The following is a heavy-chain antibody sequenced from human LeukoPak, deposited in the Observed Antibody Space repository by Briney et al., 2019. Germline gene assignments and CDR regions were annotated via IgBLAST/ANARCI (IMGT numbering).Heavy chain of an antibody. J-gene: IGHJ4*02. D-gene: IGHD3-22*01. V-gene: IGHV5-51*01. Sequence: GESLKISCKGSGYSFTSYWIGWVRQMPGKGLEWMGIIYPGDSDTRYSPSFQGQVTISADKSISTAYLQWSSLKASDTAMYYCARSRTEYYYDSSGYPDYWGQGTLVTVSS. CDR2: IYPGDSDT. CDR1: GYSFTSYW. CDR3: ARSRTEYYYDSSGYPDY.